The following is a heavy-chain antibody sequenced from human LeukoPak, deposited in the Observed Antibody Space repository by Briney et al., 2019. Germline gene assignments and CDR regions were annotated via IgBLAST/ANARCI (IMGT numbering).Heavy chain of an antibody. CDR3: VRERGRGRDSPWFDY. J-gene: IGHJ4*02. CDR1: GFIVSGDF. V-gene: IGHV3-53*01. Sequence: PGGSLRLSCAASGFIVSGDFMSWVRQAPGKGLEWVSVIYSDGSTYYADSVKGRFTISRDNFKNTLDLQMTGLRAEDTAVYYCVRERGRGRDSPWFDYWGQGTLVTVSS. CDR2: IYSDGST. D-gene: IGHD1-26*01.